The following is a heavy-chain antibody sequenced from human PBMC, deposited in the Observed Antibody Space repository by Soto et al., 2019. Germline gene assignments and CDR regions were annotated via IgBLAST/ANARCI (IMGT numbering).Heavy chain of an antibody. D-gene: IGHD1-1*01. Sequence: DVQLVESGGGLVQPGESLKLSCTASGFRFSESAMNWVRQAPGKGPEWVGHIRSQPNGHATEYAASVKGRFTITRDDSQNKAYLQMDSLKSEDTAVYYCARDWRHAVDYWGQGTLVTVSS. V-gene: IGHV3-73*02. CDR3: ARDWRHAVDY. CDR2: IRSQPNGHAT. J-gene: IGHJ4*02. CDR1: GFRFSESA.